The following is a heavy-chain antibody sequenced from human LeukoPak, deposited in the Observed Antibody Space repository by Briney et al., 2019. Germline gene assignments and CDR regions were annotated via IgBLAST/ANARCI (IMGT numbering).Heavy chain of an antibody. V-gene: IGHV1-2*02. D-gene: IGHD3-10*01. CDR3: ARGPMVRGVMDF. J-gene: IGHJ4*02. CDR2: ISPKSGGA. CDR1: VYTFTYYY. Sequence: ASVTVSFKSSVYTFTYYYMHWVRQAPGQGLEWMGWISPKSGGATYAQQFQGRVTMTRDTSISTAYMELTRARSDDTAVYYCARGPMVRGVMDFWGQGTLVTVSS.